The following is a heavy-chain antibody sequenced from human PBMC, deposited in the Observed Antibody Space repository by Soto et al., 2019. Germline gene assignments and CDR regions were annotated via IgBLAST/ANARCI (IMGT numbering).Heavy chain of an antibody. CDR1: GYSFSTFW. J-gene: IGHJ6*02. V-gene: IGHV5-51*01. Sequence: GESLKISCKGSGYSFSTFWIGWVRQMPGKGLEWMGIIYPSDSDTRYSPSFQGQVTISADKSSRTAYLQWSSLKASDSAMYYCARLPQDYYYHGMDVWGQGTKATAP. CDR2: IYPSDSDT. CDR3: ARLPQDYYYHGMDV.